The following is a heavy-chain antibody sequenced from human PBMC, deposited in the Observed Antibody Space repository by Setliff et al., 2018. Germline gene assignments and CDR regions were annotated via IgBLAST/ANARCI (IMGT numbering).Heavy chain of an antibody. CDR2: ISSSSTYI. CDR1: GFTFSSYG. CDR3: ARDLWARDSPGAGPFDS. D-gene: IGHD3-22*01. Sequence: GSLRLSCAASGFTFSSYGMNWVRQAPGKGLEWVSVISSSSTYISYADSLKGRFTVSRDNAKNSLYLQMNSLRDEDTAVYYCARDLWARDSPGAGPFDSWGQGTLVTVSS. V-gene: IGHV3-21*01. J-gene: IGHJ4*02.